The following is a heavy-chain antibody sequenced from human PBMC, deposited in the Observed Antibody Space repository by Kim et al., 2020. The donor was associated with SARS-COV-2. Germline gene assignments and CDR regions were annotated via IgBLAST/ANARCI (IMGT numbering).Heavy chain of an antibody. Sequence: ASVKVSCKASGYTFTSYGISWVRQAPGQGLEWMGWISAYNGNTNYAQKLQGRVTMTTDTSTSTAYMELRSLRSDDTAVYYCARDHPYYDFSGYYYGMDVWGQGTTVTVSS. D-gene: IGHD3-3*01. CDR1: GYTFTSYG. V-gene: IGHV1-18*01. CDR3: ARDHPYYDFSGYYYGMDV. J-gene: IGHJ6*02. CDR2: ISAYNGNT.